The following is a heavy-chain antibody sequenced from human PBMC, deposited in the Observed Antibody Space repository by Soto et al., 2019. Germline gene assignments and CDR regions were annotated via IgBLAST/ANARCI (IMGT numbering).Heavy chain of an antibody. Sequence: SGPTLVNPTQTLALTCTFSGFSLSTSGVGVGWIRQPPGKALEWLALIYWNDDKRYSPSLKSRLTITKDTSKNQVVLTMTNMETVDTATYYCAHTRGRKVRLYSYYGMDVWGQGTTVTVSS. J-gene: IGHJ6*02. V-gene: IGHV2-5*01. CDR1: GFSLSTSGVG. CDR3: AHTRGRKVRLYSYYGMDV. CDR2: IYWNDDK. D-gene: IGHD1-1*01.